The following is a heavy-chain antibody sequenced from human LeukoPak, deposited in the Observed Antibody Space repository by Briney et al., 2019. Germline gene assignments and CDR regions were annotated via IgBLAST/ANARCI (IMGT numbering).Heavy chain of an antibody. CDR3: ATVSTSSTYYYYYMDV. CDR1: GFTFSSYA. Sequence: GGSLRLPCAASGFTFSSYAMSWVRQAPGKGLEWVSAISGSGGSTYYADSVKGRFTISRDNSKNTLYLQMNSLRAEDTAVYYCATVSTSSTYYYYYMDVWGKGTTVTVSS. J-gene: IGHJ6*03. V-gene: IGHV3-23*01. D-gene: IGHD2-2*01. CDR2: ISGSGGST.